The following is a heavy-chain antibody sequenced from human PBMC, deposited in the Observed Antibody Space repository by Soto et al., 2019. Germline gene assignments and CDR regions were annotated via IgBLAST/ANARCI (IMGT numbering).Heavy chain of an antibody. Sequence: GGSLRLSCAASGFTFSSYAMSWVRQAPGKGLEWVSAISGSGGSTYYADSVKGRFTISRDNSKNTLYLQMNSLRAEDTAVYYCAKDNEEWELLRVFDYWGQGTLVTVSS. CDR1: GFTFSSYA. CDR3: AKDNEEWELLRVFDY. CDR2: ISGSGGST. D-gene: IGHD1-26*01. V-gene: IGHV3-23*01. J-gene: IGHJ4*02.